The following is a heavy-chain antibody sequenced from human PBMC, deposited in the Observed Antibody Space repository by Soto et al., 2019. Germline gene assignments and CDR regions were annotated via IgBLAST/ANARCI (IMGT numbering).Heavy chain of an antibody. CDR3: ARFGEQWLGPDAFDF. Sequence: QVQLQESGPGLVKPSGTLSLTCAVSSGSISSSNWWSWVRQPPVKGLEWIGEIYHSGSTNYNPSLKSRVTISVDKSKSQFSLKMSSVTAADTAVYYCARFGEQWLGPDAFDFWGQGTMVTVSS. D-gene: IGHD6-19*01. V-gene: IGHV4-4*02. CDR1: SGSISSSNW. J-gene: IGHJ3*01. CDR2: IYHSGST.